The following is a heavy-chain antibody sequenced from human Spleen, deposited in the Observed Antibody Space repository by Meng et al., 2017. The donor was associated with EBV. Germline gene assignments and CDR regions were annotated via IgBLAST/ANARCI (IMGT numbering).Heavy chain of an antibody. CDR2: IYHSGSV. Sequence: VHLLESGPGLVKPSGTPSLTCRVSGASISRSNWWNWVRQSPGKGLEWIGEIYHSGSVNYNPSLMSRLTLSVDKSNNQFSLRLYSVTAADTAVYYCARGASAGLIDYWGQGTLVTVSS. J-gene: IGHJ4*02. CDR3: ARGASAGLIDY. V-gene: IGHV4-4*02. CDR1: GASISRSNW. D-gene: IGHD6-13*01.